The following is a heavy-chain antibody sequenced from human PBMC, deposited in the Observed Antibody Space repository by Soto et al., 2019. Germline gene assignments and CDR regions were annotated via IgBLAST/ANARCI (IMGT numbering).Heavy chain of an antibody. CDR2: LGAGGDT. CDR1: GFTVSSYD. V-gene: IGHV3-13*01. CDR3: ARGTMVRGTLDPGISGPLDY. D-gene: IGHD3-10*01. J-gene: IGHJ4*02. Sequence: EVQLVESGGGLVQPGGSLRLACAASGFTVSSYDMHWVRHVTGKGLEGVSTLGAGGDTYFPDSVKGRFTISRDHAKNSLYLQMNNLGAGDTAVYYCARGTMVRGTLDPGISGPLDYWGQGTLVAVSS.